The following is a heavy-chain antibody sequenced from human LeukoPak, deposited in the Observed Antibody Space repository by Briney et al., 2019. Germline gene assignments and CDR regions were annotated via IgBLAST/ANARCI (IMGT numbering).Heavy chain of an antibody. V-gene: IGHV4-59*01. D-gene: IGHD6-13*01. CDR3: ARHIAAAGTSDYYYVMDV. J-gene: IGHJ6*04. Sequence: SETLSPTCTVSGGSISSYYWSWIRQPPGKGLEWIGYIYYSGSTNYNPSLKSRVTISVDTSKNQFSLKLSSVTAADTAVYYCARHIAAAGTSDYYYVMDVWGKGTTVTVSS. CDR1: GGSISSYY. CDR2: IYYSGST.